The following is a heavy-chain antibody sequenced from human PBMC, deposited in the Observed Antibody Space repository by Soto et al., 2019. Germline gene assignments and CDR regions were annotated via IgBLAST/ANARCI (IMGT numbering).Heavy chain of an antibody. J-gene: IGHJ4*02. CDR3: ARGAYYYDSSGLSY. V-gene: IGHV3-23*01. D-gene: IGHD3-22*01. CDR1: GFTFSSYA. Sequence: GGSLRLSCAASGFTFSSYAMSWVRQAPGKGLEWVSVISGGGGNTFYADSVKGRFTISRDNAKNSLYLQMNSLRAEDTAVYYCARGAYYYDSSGLSYWGQGTLVTVSS. CDR2: ISGGGGNT.